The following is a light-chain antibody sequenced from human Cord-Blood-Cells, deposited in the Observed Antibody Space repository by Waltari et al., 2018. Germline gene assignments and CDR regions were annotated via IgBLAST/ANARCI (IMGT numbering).Light chain of an antibody. V-gene: IGKV1-39*01. Sequence: DIQMTQSPSSLSASVGERVTITCRASQSISSYLNWYQQKPGKAPKLLIYAASSLQSGVPSRFSGSGSGTDFTLTISSLQPEDFATDYCQQSYSTPWTFGQGTKVEIK. CDR3: QQSYSTPWT. CDR2: AAS. CDR1: QSISSY. J-gene: IGKJ1*01.